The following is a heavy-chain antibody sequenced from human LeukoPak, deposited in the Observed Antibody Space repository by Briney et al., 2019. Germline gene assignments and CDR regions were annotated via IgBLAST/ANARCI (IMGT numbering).Heavy chain of an antibody. Sequence: SETLSLTCTVPGGSISSYYWSWIPQTPGKGLEWIGYIYYSGSNNYNPSLKSGVTISVDTSKNQFSLKLSSGTAADTAVYYCARGYDRFYFDYWGQGTLVTVSS. D-gene: IGHD3-16*02. CDR2: IYYSGSN. V-gene: IGHV4-59*08. J-gene: IGHJ4*02. CDR3: ARGYDRFYFDY. CDR1: GGSISSYY.